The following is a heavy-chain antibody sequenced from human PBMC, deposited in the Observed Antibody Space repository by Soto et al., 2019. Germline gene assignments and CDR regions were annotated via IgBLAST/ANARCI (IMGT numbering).Heavy chain of an antibody. V-gene: IGHV1-69*01. Sequence: QVQLVQSGAEVKKPGSSVKVSCKASGGTFSSYAISWVRQAPGQGLEWMGGIIPIFGTANYAQKFQGRVTITAAESTSTAYMELSSLRSEDTAVYYCARVSSGYCSSTSCSLYYYYYGMDVWGQGTTVTVSS. D-gene: IGHD2-2*01. CDR3: ARVSSGYCSSTSCSLYYYYYGMDV. J-gene: IGHJ6*02. CDR1: GGTFSSYA. CDR2: IIPIFGTA.